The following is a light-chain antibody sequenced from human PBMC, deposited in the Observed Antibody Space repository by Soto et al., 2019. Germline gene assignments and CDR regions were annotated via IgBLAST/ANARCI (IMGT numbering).Light chain of an antibody. V-gene: IGKV3-11*01. CDR3: QHRSNWPPWT. J-gene: IGKJ1*01. CDR2: DAS. Sequence: DIVLTQSPVTLSLSPGDRATLSCRASQSVSDYLAWYQQKPGQAPRLLIHDASNRASGIPARFSGSGSGTDFTLTISNLGPEDFAVYYCQHRSNWPPWTFGQGTKVEMK. CDR1: QSVSDY.